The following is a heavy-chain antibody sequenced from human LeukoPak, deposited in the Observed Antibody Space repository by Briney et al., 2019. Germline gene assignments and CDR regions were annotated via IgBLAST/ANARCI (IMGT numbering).Heavy chain of an antibody. V-gene: IGHV3-23*01. CDR1: GFTFSSFT. D-gene: IGHD1-7*01. CDR3: AKANGITGTTYWYFDL. Sequence: GGSLRLSCAASGFTFSSFTMSWVRQAPEKGLEWLSVYNGGNDGTYYADSVKGRFTISRDNPKNTLYLQLNSLRTEDTAVYYCAKANGITGTTYWYFDLWGRGTLVTVSS. CDR2: YNGGNDGT. J-gene: IGHJ2*01.